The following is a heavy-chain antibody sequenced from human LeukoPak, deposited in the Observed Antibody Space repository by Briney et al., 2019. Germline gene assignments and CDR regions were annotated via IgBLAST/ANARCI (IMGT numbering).Heavy chain of an antibody. V-gene: IGHV3-30*18. D-gene: IGHD5-24*01. J-gene: IGHJ4*02. Sequence: PGGSLRLSCAASGFTFSSYAMSWVRQAPGKGLEWVAVISYDGSNKYYADSVKGRFTISRDNSMNTLYLQMNSLRDEDTAVYYCAQAWRWLQLNYWGQGTRVTVSS. CDR1: GFTFSSYA. CDR2: ISYDGSNK. CDR3: AQAWRWLQLNY.